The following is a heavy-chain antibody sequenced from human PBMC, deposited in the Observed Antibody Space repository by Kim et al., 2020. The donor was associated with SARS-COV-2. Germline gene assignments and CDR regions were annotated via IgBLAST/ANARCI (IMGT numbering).Heavy chain of an antibody. J-gene: IGHJ4*02. D-gene: IGHD3-10*01. CDR1: GGSFSGYY. Sequence: SETLSLTCAVYGGSFSGYYWSWIRQPPGKGLEWIGEINHSGSTNYNPSLKSRVTISVYTSKNQFSLKLSSVTAADTAVYYCARGRGRYYYGSGSYYKPFDYWGQGTLVTVSS. CDR2: INHSGST. CDR3: ARGRGRYYYGSGSYYKPFDY. V-gene: IGHV4-34*01.